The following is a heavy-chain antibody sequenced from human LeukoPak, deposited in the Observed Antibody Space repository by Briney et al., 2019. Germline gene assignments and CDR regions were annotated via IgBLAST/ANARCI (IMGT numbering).Heavy chain of an antibody. Sequence: SGPTLVKPSETLSLTCTVSGGSISSSSYYWGWIRQPPGKGLEWIGTIYYSVSTYYNPSLKSRVTISVDTSKNQFSLKLSSVTAADTAVYYCARVVPMYSSDWYDDYWGQGTLVTVSS. CDR2: IYYSVST. CDR1: GGSISSSSYY. D-gene: IGHD6-19*01. J-gene: IGHJ4*02. V-gene: IGHV4-39*01. CDR3: ARVVPMYSSDWYDDY.